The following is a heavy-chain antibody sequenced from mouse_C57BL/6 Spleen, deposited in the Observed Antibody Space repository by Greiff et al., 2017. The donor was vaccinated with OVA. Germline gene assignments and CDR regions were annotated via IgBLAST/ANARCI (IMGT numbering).Heavy chain of an antibody. J-gene: IGHJ3*01. CDR1: GYTFTSYW. D-gene: IGHD3-2*02. CDR3: ARAVVGGQLRLPWCAY. CDR2: IDPSDSYT. V-gene: IGHV1-69*01. Sequence: VKLQQPGAELVMPGASVKLSCKASGYTFTSYWMHWVKQRPGQGLEWIGEIDPSDSYTNYNQKFKGKSTLTVDKYSSTAYMQLSSLTSEDSAVYYGARAVVGGQLRLPWCAYWGQGTLVTVSA.